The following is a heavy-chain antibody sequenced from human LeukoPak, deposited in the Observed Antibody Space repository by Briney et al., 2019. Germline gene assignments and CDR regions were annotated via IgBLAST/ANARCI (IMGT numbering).Heavy chain of an antibody. CDR2: ISSDGSDK. D-gene: IGHD5-12*01. Sequence: PGGSLRLSCAASGFTFSSYAMHWVRQAPGKGLEWVAVISSDGSDKYYADSVKGRFTFSSDNSENTLYLQMNSLTIEDTGIYYCARDYSGYGAFDYWGQGALVTVSS. CDR1: GFTFSSYA. J-gene: IGHJ4*02. CDR3: ARDYSGYGAFDY. V-gene: IGHV3-30*04.